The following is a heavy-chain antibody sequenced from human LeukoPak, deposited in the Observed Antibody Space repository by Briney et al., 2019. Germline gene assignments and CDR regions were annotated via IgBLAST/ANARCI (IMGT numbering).Heavy chain of an antibody. CDR3: ARDRAVGATWDATFWFDP. CDR1: GFTFYSHA. CDR2: ISFDGGDT. Sequence: GGSLRLSCAASGFTFYSHAMVWVRQAPGKGLEWVSFISFDGGDTVHADSVMGRFTISRDNSKNTVDLQMNSLRHEDTAVYYCARDRAVGATWDATFWFDPWGQGTLVTVSP. V-gene: IGHV3-30-3*01. D-gene: IGHD1-26*01. J-gene: IGHJ5*02.